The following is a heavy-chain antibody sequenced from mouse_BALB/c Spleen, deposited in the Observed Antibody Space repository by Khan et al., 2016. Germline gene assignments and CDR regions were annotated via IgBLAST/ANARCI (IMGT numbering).Heavy chain of an antibody. V-gene: IGHV4-1*02. CDR1: GFDFSRYW. Sequence: EVKLLESGGGLVQPGGSLKLSCAASGFDFSRYWMSWVRQAPGKGLEWIGEINPDSSTINYAPSLKDKFIISRDNAKNTLYLQMSKVRSEDTALYYCARRGGYFAYWGQGTLVTDSA. D-gene: IGHD2-2*01. CDR3: ARRGGYFAY. CDR2: INPDSSTI. J-gene: IGHJ3*01.